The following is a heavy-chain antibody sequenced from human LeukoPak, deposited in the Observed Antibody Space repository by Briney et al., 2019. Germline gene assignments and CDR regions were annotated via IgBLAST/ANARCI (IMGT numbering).Heavy chain of an antibody. CDR2: INHSGST. Sequence: SETLSLTCSVSGGSISGYYWSGIRQPPGKGLKWIGEINHSGSTNYNPSLKSRVTISVDTSKNQFSLKLSSVTAADTAVYYCARAGFKYVGQRNYYGMDVWGQGTTVTVSS. CDR1: GGSISGYY. V-gene: IGHV4-34*01. J-gene: IGHJ6*02. CDR3: ARAGFKYVGQRNYYGMDV. D-gene: IGHD1-26*01.